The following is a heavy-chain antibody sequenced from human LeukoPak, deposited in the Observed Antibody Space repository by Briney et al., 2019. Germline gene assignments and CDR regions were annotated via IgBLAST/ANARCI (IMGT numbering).Heavy chain of an antibody. CDR3: ARYYSSGWYRNWFDP. V-gene: IGHV4-34*01. Sequence: SETLSLTCAVYGGSFSGYYWSWIRQPPGKGLEWIGEINHSGSTNYNPSLKSRVTISVDTSKNQFSLKLSSVTAADTAVYYCARYYSSGWYRNWFDPWGQGTLVTVSS. J-gene: IGHJ5*02. D-gene: IGHD6-19*01. CDR2: INHSGST. CDR1: GGSFSGYY.